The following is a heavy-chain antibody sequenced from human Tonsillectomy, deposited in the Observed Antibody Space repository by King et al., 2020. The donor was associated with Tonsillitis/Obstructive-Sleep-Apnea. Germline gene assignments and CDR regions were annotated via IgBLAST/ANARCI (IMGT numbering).Heavy chain of an antibody. J-gene: IGHJ4*02. CDR3: ASRGEYSSGWYY. CDR2: ISGSSGTT. Sequence: VQLVESGGGLVQPGGSLRLSCAASGFTFSSSTMNWVRQAPGKGREWVSFISGSSGTTYYADPVRGRFTISSANAKRSLFLQMNSVSDEDTAVYYCASRGEYSSGWYYWGLGTLVTVSS. V-gene: IGHV3-48*02. CDR1: GFTFSSST. D-gene: IGHD6-19*01.